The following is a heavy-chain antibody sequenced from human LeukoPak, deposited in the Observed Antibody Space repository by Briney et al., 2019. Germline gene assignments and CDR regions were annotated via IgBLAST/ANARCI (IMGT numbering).Heavy chain of an antibody. J-gene: IGHJ4*02. D-gene: IGHD3-22*01. CDR1: GFTFSSYW. V-gene: IGHV3-7*03. CDR2: IKQDGSEK. Sequence: GGSLRLSCAASGFTFSSYWMSWVRQAPGKGLEWVANIKQDGSEKYYVDSVKGRFTISRDNAKNSLYLQMNSLRAEDTAVYYGARDLTYYDSSGYFVSGYFDYWGQGTLVTVSS. CDR3: ARDLTYYDSSGYFVSGYFDY.